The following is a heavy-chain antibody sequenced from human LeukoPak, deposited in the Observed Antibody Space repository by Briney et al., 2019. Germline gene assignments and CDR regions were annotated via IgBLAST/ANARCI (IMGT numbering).Heavy chain of an antibody. V-gene: IGHV7-4-1*02. CDR2: INTNTGNP. Sequence: GASVKVSCKASGYTFTSYAMNWVRQAPGQGLEWMGWINTNTGNPTYAQGFTGRFVFSLDTSVSTAYLQISSLKAEDTAVYYCARDRRVGCSGGSCYSGPFDYWGQGTLVTVSS. CDR1: GYTFTSYA. J-gene: IGHJ4*02. CDR3: ARDRRVGCSGGSCYSGPFDY. D-gene: IGHD2-15*01.